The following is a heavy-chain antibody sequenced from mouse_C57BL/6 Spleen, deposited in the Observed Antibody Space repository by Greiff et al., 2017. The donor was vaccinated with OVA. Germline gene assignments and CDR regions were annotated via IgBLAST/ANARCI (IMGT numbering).Heavy chain of an antibody. CDR1: GYTFTSYW. D-gene: IGHD2-1*01. V-gene: IGHV1-61*01. CDR3: AREGNGNYPLDY. Sequence: VQLQQSGAELVRPGSSVKLSCKASGYTFTSYWMDWVKQRPGQGLEWIGNIYPSDSETHYNQKFKDKATLTVDKSSSTAYMQLSSLTSEDSAVYYCAREGNGNYPLDYWGQGTTLTVSS. J-gene: IGHJ2*01. CDR2: IYPSDSET.